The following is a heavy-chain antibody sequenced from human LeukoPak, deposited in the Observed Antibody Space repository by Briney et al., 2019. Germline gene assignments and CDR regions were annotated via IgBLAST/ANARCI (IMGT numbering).Heavy chain of an antibody. Sequence: SETLSLTCTVSGGSISSSSYYWGWIRQPPGKGLEWIGSIYYSGSTYYNPSLKSRVTISVDTSKNQFSLKLTSVTAADTAVYYCARGPAPTDYWGQGALVTVSS. CDR2: IYYSGST. J-gene: IGHJ4*02. CDR3: ARGPAPTDY. CDR1: GGSISSSSYY. V-gene: IGHV4-39*07.